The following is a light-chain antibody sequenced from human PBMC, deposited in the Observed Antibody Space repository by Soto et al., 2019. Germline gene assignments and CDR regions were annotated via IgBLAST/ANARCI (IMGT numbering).Light chain of an antibody. CDR1: QSVLYSSKNKNY. J-gene: IGKJ1*01. CDR2: WAS. V-gene: IGKV4-1*01. CDR3: QQYSTTPGT. Sequence: DIMMTQSPDSLAVSLGERATINCKSSQSVLYSSKNKNYLAWYQQKPGHPPKLLIYWASTRESGVPDRFSGSGSGTDFTLTISSLQAEDVAFYYCQQYSTTPGTFGQATKVEIK.